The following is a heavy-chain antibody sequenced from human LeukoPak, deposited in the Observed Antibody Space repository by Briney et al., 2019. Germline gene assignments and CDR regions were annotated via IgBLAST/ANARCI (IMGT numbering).Heavy chain of an antibody. D-gene: IGHD6-19*01. CDR1: GGSFSSYY. CDR2: IYTSGSA. Sequence: WETLTLTCTVSGGSFSSYYWSWIRQPAGKGLEWVGHIYTSGSANYNPSLKSRVTISVDTTNNQFSLKLSSVTAADEAVYYCARVQRGLDSSGWDYFDYWGQGTLVTVSS. CDR3: ARVQRGLDSSGWDYFDY. V-gene: IGHV4-4*07. J-gene: IGHJ4*02.